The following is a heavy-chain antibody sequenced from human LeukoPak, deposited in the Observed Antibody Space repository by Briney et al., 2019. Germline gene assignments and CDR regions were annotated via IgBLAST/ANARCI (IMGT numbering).Heavy chain of an antibody. CDR2: ISYDGSNK. CDR1: GFTFSSYG. J-gene: IGHJ4*02. CDR3: VKDSGIAVAGTATFDY. D-gene: IGHD6-19*01. V-gene: IGHV3-30*18. Sequence: GRSLRLSCAASGFTFSSYGMHWVRQAPGKGLEWVAVISYDGSNKYQADSVKGRFTISRDNSKNTLYLQMNSLRAEDTAVYYSVKDSGIAVAGTATFDYWGQGTLVTVSS.